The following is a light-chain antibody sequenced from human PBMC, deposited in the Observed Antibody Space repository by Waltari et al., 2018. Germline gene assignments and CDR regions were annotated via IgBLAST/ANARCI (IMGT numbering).Light chain of an antibody. Sequence: QSALTQPRSVSGSPGQSVTISCTGTSSDVGDYNYVSWYQQHPDKAPKIMIYDVTKRPSGVPYRFSGSKSGNTASLTISGLQAEDEADYYCCSYAGSYSFVFGGGTKLTVL. CDR1: SSDVGDYNY. CDR3: CSYAGSYSFV. V-gene: IGLV2-11*01. CDR2: DVT. J-gene: IGLJ2*01.